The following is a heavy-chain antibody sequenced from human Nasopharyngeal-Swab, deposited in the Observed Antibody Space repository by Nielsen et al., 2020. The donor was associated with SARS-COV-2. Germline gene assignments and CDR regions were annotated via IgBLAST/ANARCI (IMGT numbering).Heavy chain of an antibody. CDR1: GFSVSGKH. D-gene: IGHD2-15*01. CDR3: ARDAAGSGIDY. J-gene: IGHJ4*02. CDR2: IYDGPNT. V-gene: IGHV3-53*01. Sequence: GGSLRLSYVVSGFSVSGKHMSWVRQAPGKGLEWVSVIYDGPNTLYADSVQGRFIISRDNSRNMLYLQMSGLTAEDTAVYYCARDAAGSGIDYWGQGALVTVSS.